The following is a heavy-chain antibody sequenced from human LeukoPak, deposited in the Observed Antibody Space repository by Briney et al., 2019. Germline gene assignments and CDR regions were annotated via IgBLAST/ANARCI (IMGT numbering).Heavy chain of an antibody. CDR1: GFTFSSYG. CDR2: ISYDGSNK. D-gene: IGHD2-21*02. V-gene: IGHV3-30*18. Sequence: GRSLRLSCAASGFTFSSYGMHWVRQAPDKGLEWVAVISYDGSNKYYADSVKGRFTISRDNSKNTLYLQMNSLRAEDTAVYYCAKDLTYCGGDCYSPLPNYYYYGMDVWGQGTTVTVSS. J-gene: IGHJ6*02. CDR3: AKDLTYCGGDCYSPLPNYYYYGMDV.